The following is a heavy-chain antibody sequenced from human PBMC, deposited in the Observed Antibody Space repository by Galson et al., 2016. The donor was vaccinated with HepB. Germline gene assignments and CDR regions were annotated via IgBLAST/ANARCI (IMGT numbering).Heavy chain of an antibody. V-gene: IGHV3-33*06. CDR3: VKGEYGQRFLELLAPFDY. CDR2: IWYDGSNK. Sequence: SLRLSCAASGFTFSSYGMHWVRQAPGKGLEWVAVIWYDGSNKYYADSVKGRFTISSDNSKSTLYLQMNSLRVEDTAVYYCVKGEYGQRFLELLAPFDYWGQGALVTVSS. CDR1: GFTFSSYG. J-gene: IGHJ4*02. D-gene: IGHD3-3*01.